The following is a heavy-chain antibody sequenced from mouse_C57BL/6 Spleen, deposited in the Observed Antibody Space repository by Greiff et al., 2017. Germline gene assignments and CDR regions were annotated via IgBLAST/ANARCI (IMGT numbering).Heavy chain of an antibody. CDR2: IDPSDSYT. CDR1: GYTFTSYW. J-gene: IGHJ4*01. Sequence: VQLQQPGAELVMPGASVKLSCKASGYTFTSYWMHWVKQRPGQGLEWIGEIDPSDSYTNYNEKFKGKSTLTVDKSSSTTYMQLSSLTSEDSAVYDSARYGIYYGPYYAMDYWGQGTSVTVSS. D-gene: IGHD2-1*01. CDR3: ARYGIYYGPYYAMDY. V-gene: IGHV1-69*01.